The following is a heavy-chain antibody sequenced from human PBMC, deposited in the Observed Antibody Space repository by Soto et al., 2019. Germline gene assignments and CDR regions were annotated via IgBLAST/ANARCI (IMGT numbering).Heavy chain of an antibody. V-gene: IGHV3-21*01. Sequence: EVQLVESGGGLVKPGGSLRLSCAASGFTFSSYSMNWVRQAPGKGLEWVSSISSSSSYIYYADSVKGRFTISRDNAKNSLYLQMNSLRAEDTAVYYCARDLSRFGVVIAGRVWFDPWGQGTLVTVSS. CDR2: ISSSSSYI. J-gene: IGHJ5*02. CDR1: GFTFSSYS. D-gene: IGHD3-3*01. CDR3: ARDLSRFGVVIAGRVWFDP.